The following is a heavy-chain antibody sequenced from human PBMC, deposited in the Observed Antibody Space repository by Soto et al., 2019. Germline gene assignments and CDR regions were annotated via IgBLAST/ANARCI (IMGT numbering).Heavy chain of an antibody. D-gene: IGHD3-10*01. Sequence: QITLKESGPTVVKPTQTLTLTCTFSGFSVNSKGVGVGWIRQPPGKALEYVALIYWDDDKRYSPSLRHRLTITKDASRNQVVLSLADVDPVDTGTYYCAYRWGGTGSYFDHWGPGIGVTVSS. CDR3: AYRWGGTGSYFDH. V-gene: IGHV2-5*02. CDR1: GFSVNSKGVG. CDR2: IYWDDDK. J-gene: IGHJ4*02.